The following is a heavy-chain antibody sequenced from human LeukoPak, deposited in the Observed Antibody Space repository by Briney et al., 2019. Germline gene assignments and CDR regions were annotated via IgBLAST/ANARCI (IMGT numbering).Heavy chain of an antibody. D-gene: IGHD2-8*02. Sequence: SVKVSCKASGGTFSSYAISWVRQAPGQGLEWMGGIIPIFGTANYAQKFQGRVTITADESTSTAYMELSSLRSEDTAVYYCARDLVPKGWFDPWGQGTLVTVSS. CDR2: IIPIFGTA. CDR1: GGTFSSYA. CDR3: ARDLVPKGWFDP. J-gene: IGHJ5*02. V-gene: IGHV1-69*13.